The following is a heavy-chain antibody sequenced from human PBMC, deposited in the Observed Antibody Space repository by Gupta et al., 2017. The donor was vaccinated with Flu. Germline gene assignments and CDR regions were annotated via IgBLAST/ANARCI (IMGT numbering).Heavy chain of an antibody. CDR3: AKPTDSGRFLEWLHRYYGMDV. CDR2: ISDDGSDT. V-gene: IGHV3-30*18. J-gene: IGHJ6*02. D-gene: IGHD3-3*01. CDR1: GFISSSYA. Sequence: QVQLVESGGGVVQPGRSLRLSCPASGFISSSYAIHWVRQAPGKGLEWVAVISDDGSDTYYAESVRGRVTVSRDNSKNTLYLQMNSLRAEDTAVYYCAKPTDSGRFLEWLHRYYGMDVWGQGTTVTVAS.